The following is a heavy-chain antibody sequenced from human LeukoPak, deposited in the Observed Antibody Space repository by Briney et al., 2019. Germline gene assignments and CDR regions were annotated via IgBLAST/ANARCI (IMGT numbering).Heavy chain of an antibody. CDR2: IYYSGST. J-gene: IGHJ4*02. CDR1: GGSISSSSYY. Sequence: SETPSLTCTVSGGSISSSSYYWGWIRQPPGKGLEWIGSIYYSGSTYYNPSLKSRVTISVDTSKNQFSLKLSSVTAADTAVYYCARDNYGDYVDYFDYWGQGTLVTVSS. CDR3: ARDNYGDYVDYFDY. D-gene: IGHD4-17*01. V-gene: IGHV4-39*07.